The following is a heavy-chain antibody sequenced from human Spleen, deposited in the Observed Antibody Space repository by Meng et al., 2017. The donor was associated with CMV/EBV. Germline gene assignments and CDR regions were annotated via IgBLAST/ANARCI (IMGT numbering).Heavy chain of an antibody. V-gene: IGHV4-31*03. J-gene: IGHJ4*02. CDR1: GGSRSSGGYS. CDR2: IYYSGST. CDR3: ARVPLYSSSVDY. D-gene: IGHD6-6*01. Sequence: TVSGGSRSSGGYSWSWIRQHAGKGLEWIGYIYYSGSTYYNPSLKSRVTISVDTSTNQFSLKLSSVTAADTAVYYCARVPLYSSSVDYWGQGTLVTVSS.